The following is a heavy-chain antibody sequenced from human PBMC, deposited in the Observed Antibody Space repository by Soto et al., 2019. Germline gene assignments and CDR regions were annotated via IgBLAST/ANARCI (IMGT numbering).Heavy chain of an antibody. Sequence: ASVKVSCKASGYTFTSYDINWVRQATGQGLEWMGWMNPNSGNTGYAQKFQGRVTMTRNTSISTAYMELSSLRSEDTAVYYCARVPMELRFLEWFIDYWGQGTLVTVSS. CDR1: GYTFTSYD. J-gene: IGHJ4*02. CDR2: MNPNSGNT. CDR3: ARVPMELRFLEWFIDY. D-gene: IGHD3-3*01. V-gene: IGHV1-8*01.